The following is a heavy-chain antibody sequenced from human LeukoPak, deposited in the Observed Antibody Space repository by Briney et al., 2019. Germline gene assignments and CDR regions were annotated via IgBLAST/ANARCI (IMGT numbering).Heavy chain of an antibody. Sequence: GGSLRLSCAASGFTFSSYEMNWVRQAPGKGLEWVSYISSSCSTIYYADSVKGRFTISRDNAKTSLYLQMNSLRAEDTAVYYCARTGVPAAIVRWFDPWGQGTLVTVSS. CDR3: ARTGVPAAIVRWFDP. CDR2: ISSSCSTI. CDR1: GFTFSSYE. J-gene: IGHJ5*02. D-gene: IGHD2-2*02. V-gene: IGHV3-48*03.